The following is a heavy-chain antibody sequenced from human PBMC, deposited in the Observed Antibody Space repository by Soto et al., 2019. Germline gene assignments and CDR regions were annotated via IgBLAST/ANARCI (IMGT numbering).Heavy chain of an antibody. CDR3: ARGRYTSGWFRF. CDR1: GGSFRGYH. Sequence: PSETLSLTCAVHGGSFRGYHWTWIRQPPGKGLEWIGEINNSGSTNDNPSLKSRVTISRDTSKNQFSLSLSSVTAADTAIYYCARGRYTSGWFRFWGQGILVTVSS. J-gene: IGHJ4*02. D-gene: IGHD6-19*01. V-gene: IGHV4-34*01. CDR2: INNSGST.